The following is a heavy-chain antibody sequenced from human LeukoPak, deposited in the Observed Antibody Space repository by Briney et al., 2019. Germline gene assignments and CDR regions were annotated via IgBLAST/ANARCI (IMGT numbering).Heavy chain of an antibody. CDR3: ARHKIVITMLGVHRWFDP. V-gene: IGHV4-34*01. CDR1: GGSFSGDY. J-gene: IGHJ5*02. CDR2: INRSGRA. Sequence: SETLSLTCAVYGGSFSGDYWSWISQPPGKGLEWIGDINRSGRAVYNTSLKSRVIISVDTSKNQFSLKVNSVTAADTAVYHCARHKIVITMLGVHRWFDPWGQGTLVAVSS. D-gene: IGHD3-3*01.